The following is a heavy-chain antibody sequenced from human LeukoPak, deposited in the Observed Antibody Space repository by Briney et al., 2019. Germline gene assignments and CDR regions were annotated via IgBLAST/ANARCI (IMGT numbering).Heavy chain of an antibody. CDR2: ISSSGSTI. V-gene: IGHV3-48*03. CDR1: GFTFSSYE. J-gene: IGHJ6*03. D-gene: IGHD3-10*01. CDR3: ARDWVWFGDQKPDYYYYMDV. Sequence: GGSLRLSCAASGFTFSSYEMNWVRQAPGKGLEWVSYISSSGSTIYYADSVKGRFTISRDNAKNSLYLQMNSLRAEDTAVYYCARDWVWFGDQKPDYYYYMDVWGKGTTVTISS.